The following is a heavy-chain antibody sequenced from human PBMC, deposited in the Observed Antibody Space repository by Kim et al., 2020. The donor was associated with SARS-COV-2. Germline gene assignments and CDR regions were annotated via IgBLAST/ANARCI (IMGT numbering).Heavy chain of an antibody. V-gene: IGHV3-21*01. CDR2: ISSSTYYI. D-gene: IGHD5-18*01. Sequence: GGSLRLSCAASGFTFSSYSMTWVRQAPGKGLEWVSSISSSTYYIYYADSVKGRFTISRDNAKNSLYLQMNSLRAEDTAVYYCARETGYSSGYSVDYWGQGTLVTVSS. CDR1: GFTFSSYS. J-gene: IGHJ4*02. CDR3: ARETGYSSGYSVDY.